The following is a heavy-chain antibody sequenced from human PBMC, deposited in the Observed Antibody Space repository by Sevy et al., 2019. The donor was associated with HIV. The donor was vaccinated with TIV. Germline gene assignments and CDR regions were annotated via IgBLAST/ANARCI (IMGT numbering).Heavy chain of an antibody. CDR2: IYADGSIT. Sequence: GGALRLSCAASGFTFSSYWMHWVRQAPGKGLVWMSRIYADGSITSYVDSVEGRFTISRDNARNTLYLQMNSLRAEETAVYYCARASGGTYPEKFDHWGQGTLVTVSS. J-gene: IGHJ4*02. V-gene: IGHV3-74*01. D-gene: IGHD1-26*01. CDR3: ARASGGTYPEKFDH. CDR1: GFTFSSYW.